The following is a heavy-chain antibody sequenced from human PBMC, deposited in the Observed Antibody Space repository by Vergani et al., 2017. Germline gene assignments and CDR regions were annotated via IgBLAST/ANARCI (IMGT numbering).Heavy chain of an antibody. CDR3: AKAGYCSSTSCPTNYYYYYMDV. CDR1: GFTFSSYA. D-gene: IGHD2-2*01. J-gene: IGHJ6*03. Sequence: EVQLLESGGGLVQPGGSLRLSCAASGFTFSSYAMSWVRQAPGKGLEWVSAISGSGGSTYYADAVKGRFTISRDNSKNTLYLQMNSLRAEDTAVYYCAKAGYCSSTSCPTNYYYYYMDVWGKGTTVTVSS. CDR2: ISGSGGST. V-gene: IGHV3-23*01.